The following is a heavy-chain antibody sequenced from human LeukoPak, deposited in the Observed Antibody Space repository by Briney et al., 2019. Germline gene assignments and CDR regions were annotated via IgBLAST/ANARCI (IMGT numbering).Heavy chain of an antibody. J-gene: IGHJ5*02. CDR2: ISSSSSYI. Sequence: PGGSLRLSCAASGFTFSSYSMNWVRQAPGKGLEWVSSISSSSSYIYYADSVKGRFTISRDNAKNSLYLQMNSLRAEDTAVYYCARDPFCSGGSCYESAVGWFDPWGQGTLVTVSS. D-gene: IGHD2-15*01. V-gene: IGHV3-21*01. CDR3: ARDPFCSGGSCYESAVGWFDP. CDR1: GFTFSSYS.